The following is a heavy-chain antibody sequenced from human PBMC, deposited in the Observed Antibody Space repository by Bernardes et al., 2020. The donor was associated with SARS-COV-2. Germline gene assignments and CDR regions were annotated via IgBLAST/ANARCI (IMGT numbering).Heavy chain of an antibody. Sequence: ASVKVSCKASGYTFTGYYMHWVRQAPGQGLEWMGWINPNSGGTNYAQKFQGRVTMTRDTSIITAYMELSRLRSDDTAVYYCARDRDPNFLEWLPRDAFDIWGQGTMVTVSS. V-gene: IGHV1-2*02. J-gene: IGHJ3*02. CDR1: GYTFTGYY. D-gene: IGHD3-3*01. CDR2: INPNSGGT. CDR3: ARDRDPNFLEWLPRDAFDI.